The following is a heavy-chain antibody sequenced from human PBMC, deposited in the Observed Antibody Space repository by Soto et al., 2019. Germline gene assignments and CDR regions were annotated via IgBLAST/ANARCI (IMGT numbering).Heavy chain of an antibody. Sequence: SETLSLTCTVSGGSISSSSYYWGWIRQPPGKGLEWIGSIYYSGSTYYNPSLKSRVTISVDTSKNQFSLKLSSVTAADTAVYYCHGYCSGGSCYRDYYYMDVWGKGTTVTVSS. CDR1: GGSISSSSYY. CDR3: HGYCSGGSCYRDYYYMDV. CDR2: IYYSGST. D-gene: IGHD2-15*01. J-gene: IGHJ6*03. V-gene: IGHV4-39*01.